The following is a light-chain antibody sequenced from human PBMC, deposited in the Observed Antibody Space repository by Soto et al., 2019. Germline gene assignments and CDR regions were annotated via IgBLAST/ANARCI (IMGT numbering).Light chain of an antibody. Sequence: EIVLTQSPGTLSLSPGERVTLSCRASQSVSSSYLAWYQQKPGQAPRLLIYGASIRATGIPDRFSGSGSGTDFTLTISKLEPEDFAVYYCQQYGSSPGTFGQGTKVEIK. CDR1: QSVSSSY. CDR2: GAS. J-gene: IGKJ1*01. CDR3: QQYGSSPGT. V-gene: IGKV3-20*01.